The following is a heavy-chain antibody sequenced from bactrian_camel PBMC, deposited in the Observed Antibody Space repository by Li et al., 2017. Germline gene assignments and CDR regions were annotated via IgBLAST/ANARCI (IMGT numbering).Heavy chain of an antibody. D-gene: IGHD4*01. V-gene: IGHV3S53*01. CDR1: GYTGSSYC. Sequence: QVQLVESGGGSVQAGGSLTLSCAASGYTGSSYCMGWFRQDPGKEREGVASIDIDNITTYADFVKGRFTISRDNAKNTLYLQMSSLKLEDSAMYYCAADPVA. CDR2: IDIDNIT.